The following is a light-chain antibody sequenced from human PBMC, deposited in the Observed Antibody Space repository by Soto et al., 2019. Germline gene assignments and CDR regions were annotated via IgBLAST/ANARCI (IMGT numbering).Light chain of an antibody. CDR1: SSDVGGYNY. V-gene: IGLV2-8*01. Sequence: QSALTQPPSASGSPGQSVTISCTGTSSDVGGYNYVSWYQQHPGKAPKLMIYEVSKRPSGVPDRFSGSKSGNTASLTVSGLQAGDEADYYCSSYAGSNNFVVFGTGTKVTVL. J-gene: IGLJ1*01. CDR2: EVS. CDR3: SSYAGSNNFVV.